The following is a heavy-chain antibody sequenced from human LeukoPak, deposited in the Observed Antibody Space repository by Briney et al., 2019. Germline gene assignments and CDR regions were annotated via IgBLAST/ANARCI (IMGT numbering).Heavy chain of an antibody. CDR1: GFTFSSYE. CDR3: ARVGSLRLGELSLLRRYYYYYYMDV. CDR2: ISSSGSTI. Sequence: LAGGSLRLSCAASGFTFSSYEMNWVRQAPGKGLEWVSYISSSGSTIYYADSVKGRFTISRDNAKNSLYLQMNSLRAEDTAVYYCARVGSLRLGELSLLRRYYYYYYMDVWGKGTTVTISS. V-gene: IGHV3-48*03. D-gene: IGHD3-16*02. J-gene: IGHJ6*03.